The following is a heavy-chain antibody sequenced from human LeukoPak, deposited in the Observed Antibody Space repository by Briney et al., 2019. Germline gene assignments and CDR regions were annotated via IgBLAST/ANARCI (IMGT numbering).Heavy chain of an antibody. CDR3: ARDGGGYSWADY. V-gene: IGHV1-2*02. J-gene: IGHJ4*02. D-gene: IGHD2-8*01. CDR2: INPNSGGT. CDR1: GYTFTGYY. Sequence: ASVKVSCKASGYTFTGYYMHWVRQAPGQGLEWMGWINPNSGGTNYAQKFQGRVTMTRDTSIGTAYMELSRLRSDDTAVYYCARDGGGYSWADYWGQGTLVTVSS.